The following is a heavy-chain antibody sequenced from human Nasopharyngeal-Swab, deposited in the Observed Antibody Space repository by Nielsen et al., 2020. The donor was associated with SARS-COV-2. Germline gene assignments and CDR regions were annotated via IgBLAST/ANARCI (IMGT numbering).Heavy chain of an antibody. D-gene: IGHD2-2*01. J-gene: IGHJ4*02. CDR1: GGSFSGYY. Sequence: SETLSLTCAVYGGSFSGYYWSWIRQPPGKGLEWIGEISHSGSTNYNPSLKSRVTISVDTSKNQFSLKLSSVTAADTAVYYCARVGYCSSTSCLIPFDYWGQGTLVTVSS. CDR3: ARVGYCSSTSCLIPFDY. V-gene: IGHV4-34*01. CDR2: ISHSGST.